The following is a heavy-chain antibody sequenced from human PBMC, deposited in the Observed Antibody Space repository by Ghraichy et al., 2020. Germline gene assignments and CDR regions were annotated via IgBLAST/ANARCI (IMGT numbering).Heavy chain of an antibody. J-gene: IGHJ4*02. CDR3: ANRATGTSSRHFAY. D-gene: IGHD1-14*01. CDR2: IERSSSAM. Sequence: GGSLRLSCAGTGFSFSAYRMNWVRQAPGKGLEWISSIERSSSAMYYADSVKGRFTVFRDDVTNSVYLQMTSLRDEDTAVYYCANRATGTSSRHFAYWGQGTLVTVS. CDR1: GFSFSAYR. V-gene: IGHV3-48*02.